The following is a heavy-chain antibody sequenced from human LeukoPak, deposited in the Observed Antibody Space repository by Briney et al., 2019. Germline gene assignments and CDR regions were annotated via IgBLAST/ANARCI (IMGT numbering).Heavy chain of an antibody. CDR1: GFNFSYYA. CDR3: AREGTARDAFDI. D-gene: IGHD2-21*02. V-gene: IGHV3-30-3*01. Sequence: PGRALRLSCAASGFNFSYYAMHWVRQAPGQGLEWVAFISSDGSDKYYADSMKGRFTISRDNSKNTLYLQMTSLRGEDTAMYYCAREGTARDAFDIWGQGTMATVSS. J-gene: IGHJ3*02. CDR2: ISSDGSDK.